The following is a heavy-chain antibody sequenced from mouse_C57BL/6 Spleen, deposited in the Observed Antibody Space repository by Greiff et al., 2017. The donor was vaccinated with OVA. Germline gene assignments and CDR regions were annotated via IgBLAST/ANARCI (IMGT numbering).Heavy chain of an antibody. D-gene: IGHD2-3*01. J-gene: IGHJ3*01. V-gene: IGHV1-69*01. CDR3: ARYGGYYLFAY. CDR1: GYTFTSYW. Sequence: QVQLQQPGAELVMPGASVKLSCKASGYTFTSYWMHWVKQRPGQGLEWIGEIDPSDSYTNYNQKFKGKTTLTVDKSSTTAYMHLSSLTSDAADDYYCARYGGYYLFAYWGQGTLVTVSA. CDR2: IDPSDSYT.